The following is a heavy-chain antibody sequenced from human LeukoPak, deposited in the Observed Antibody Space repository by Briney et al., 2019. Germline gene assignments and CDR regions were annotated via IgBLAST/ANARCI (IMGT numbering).Heavy chain of an antibody. D-gene: IGHD1-26*01. J-gene: IGHJ5*02. CDR1: GFTFNNYG. CDR2: ISYDGSNK. V-gene: IGHV3-33*05. CDR3: AKDYEPLVGVHRWGDWFDP. Sequence: GGSLRLSCAASGFTFNNYGMHWVRQAPGKGLEWVAVISYDGSNKYYADSVKGRFTISRDNSKNTLYLQMNSLRAEDTAVYYCAKDYEPLVGVHRWGDWFDPWGQGTLVTVSS.